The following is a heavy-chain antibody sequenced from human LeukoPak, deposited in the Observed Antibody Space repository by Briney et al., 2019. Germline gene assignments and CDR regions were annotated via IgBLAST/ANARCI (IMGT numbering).Heavy chain of an antibody. J-gene: IGHJ6*02. Sequence: GGSLRLSCAASGFTFSSYAMGWVRQAPGKGLEWVSAISGSGGSTYYADSVKGRFTISRDNSKNTLYLQMNSLRAEDTAVYYCAKGGGLYYYYGMDVWGQGTTVTVSS. CDR2: ISGSGGST. CDR3: AKGGGLYYYYGMDV. V-gene: IGHV3-23*01. CDR1: GFTFSSYA. D-gene: IGHD3/OR15-3a*01.